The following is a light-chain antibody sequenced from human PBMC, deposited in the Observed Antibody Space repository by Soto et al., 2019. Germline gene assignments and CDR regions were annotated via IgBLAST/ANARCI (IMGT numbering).Light chain of an antibody. CDR1: QAISNY. CDR3: QQYSSAPFT. Sequence: DIQMTQSPSSVSASVGDRVTITCRASQAISNYLAWYQQKPWEVPKVLISAASTLQSGVPSRFSGSGSGTDFTLHITSLQPEDVATYYYQQYSSAPFTFGPGTKGDLK. CDR2: AAS. V-gene: IGKV1-27*01. J-gene: IGKJ3*01.